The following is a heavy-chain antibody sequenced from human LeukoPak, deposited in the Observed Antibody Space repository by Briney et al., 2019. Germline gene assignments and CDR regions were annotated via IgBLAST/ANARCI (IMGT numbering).Heavy chain of an antibody. CDR3: AREGGYSYGYDY. V-gene: IGHV1-8*01. Sequence: ASVKVSCKASGYTFTSYDINWVRQATGQGLEWMGWTNPNSGNTGYAQKFQGRVTMTRNTSISTAYMELSSLRSEDTAVYYCAREGGYSYGYDYWGQGTLVTVSS. J-gene: IGHJ4*02. CDR2: TNPNSGNT. D-gene: IGHD5-18*01. CDR1: GYTFTSYD.